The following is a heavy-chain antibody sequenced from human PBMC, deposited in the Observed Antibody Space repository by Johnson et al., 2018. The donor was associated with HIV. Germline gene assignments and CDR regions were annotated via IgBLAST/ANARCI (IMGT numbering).Heavy chain of an antibody. CDR1: GFTVSSNY. CDR3: AKAVSGSYDDAFDI. J-gene: IGHJ3*02. Sequence: VQLVESGGGLVQPGGSLRLSCAASGFTVSSNYMSWVRQAPGKGLEWVSVIYSGGSTYYADSVKGRFTISRDNSKNTLYLQMNSLRAEDTAVYYCAKAVSGSYDDAFDIWGQGTMVTVSS. CDR2: IYSGGST. V-gene: IGHV3-66*01. D-gene: IGHD1-26*01.